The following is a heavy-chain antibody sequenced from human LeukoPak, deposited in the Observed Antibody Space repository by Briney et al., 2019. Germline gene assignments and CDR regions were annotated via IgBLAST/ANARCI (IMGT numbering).Heavy chain of an antibody. CDR3: AKGGQVGAGTRAFHI. D-gene: IGHD1-26*01. J-gene: IGHJ3*02. V-gene: IGHV3-23*01. Sequence: PGGSLRLSCAAFSNYAMSWVRQAPAKGLEWVSAISAGGAFTYYADSVKGRFTISRDNSKNTLALQMSSLSAEDTAVYYCAKGGQVGAGTRAFHIWGQGTMITVSS. CDR1: SNYA. CDR2: ISAGGAFT.